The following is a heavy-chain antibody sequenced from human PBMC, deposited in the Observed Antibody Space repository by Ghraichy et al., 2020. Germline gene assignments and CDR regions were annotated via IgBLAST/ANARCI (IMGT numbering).Heavy chain of an antibody. Sequence: SGPTLVKPTQTLTLTCTFSGFSLSTSGVGVGWIRQPPGKALEWLALIYLNDYKLYIPSLQSPPPITKDTSKNQVVLTMTNMDPVDTATYYCAHKARWYGVRWFDPWGQGTLVTVSS. J-gene: IGHJ5*02. CDR2: IYLNDYK. CDR1: GFSLSTSGVG. V-gene: IGHV2-5*01. CDR3: AHKARWYGVRWFDP. D-gene: IGHD6-13*01.